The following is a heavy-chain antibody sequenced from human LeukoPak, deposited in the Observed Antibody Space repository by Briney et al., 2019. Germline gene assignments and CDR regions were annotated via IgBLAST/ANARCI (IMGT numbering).Heavy chain of an antibody. D-gene: IGHD3-22*01. CDR2: IKSKTDGGTT. CDR1: GFTFSNAW. Sequence: GGSLRLSCAASGFTFSNAWLSWVRQAPGKGLEWVGRIKSKTDGGTTDYAAPVKGRFTISRDDSKNTLYLQMNSLKTEDTAVYYCITDSAQTSSGYYYGPLGLDYWGQGTLVTVSS. V-gene: IGHV3-15*01. J-gene: IGHJ4*02. CDR3: ITDSAQTSSGYYYGPLGLDY.